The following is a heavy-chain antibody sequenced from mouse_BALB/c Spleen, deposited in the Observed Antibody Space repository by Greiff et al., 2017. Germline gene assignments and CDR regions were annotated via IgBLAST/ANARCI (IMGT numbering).Heavy chain of an antibody. D-gene: IGHD2-10*01. CDR3: ASPYYGNYVAY. CDR1: GFTFSSYG. J-gene: IGHJ3*01. V-gene: IGHV5-6*01. CDR2: ISSGGSYT. Sequence: EVKLVESGGDLVKPGGSLKLSCAASGFTFSSYGMSWVRQTPDKRLEWVATISSGGSYTYYPDSVKGRFTISRDNAKNTLYLQMSSLKSEDTAMYYCASPYYGNYVAYWGQGTLVTVSA.